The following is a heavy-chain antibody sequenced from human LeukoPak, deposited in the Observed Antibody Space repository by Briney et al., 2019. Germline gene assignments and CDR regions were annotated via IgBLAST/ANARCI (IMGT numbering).Heavy chain of an antibody. CDR2: ISGGGGST. CDR1: GFTFSSYA. CDR3: AKSSYYDSSGYYREYYFDY. Sequence: PGGSLRLSCAAPGFTFSSYAMSWVRQAPGKGLEWVSAISGGGGSTHYADSVKGRFTISRDNSKNTLYLQMSSLRAGDTAVYYCAKSSYYDSSGYYREYYFDYWGQGTLVTVSS. V-gene: IGHV3-23*01. D-gene: IGHD3-22*01. J-gene: IGHJ4*02.